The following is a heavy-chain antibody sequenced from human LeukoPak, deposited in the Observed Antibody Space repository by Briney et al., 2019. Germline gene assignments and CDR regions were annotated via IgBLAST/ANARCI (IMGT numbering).Heavy chain of an antibody. CDR2: IWYDGSNK. CDR1: GFTLSSYG. CDR3: ARDPDDYGDYSYFDY. V-gene: IGHV3-33*01. Sequence: PGRSLRLSCAASGFTLSSYGMHWVRQAPGKGLEWVAVIWYDGSNKYYADSVKGRFTISRDNSKNTLFLQMNSLRAEDTAVYYCARDPDDYGDYSYFDYWGQGTLVTVSS. D-gene: IGHD4-17*01. J-gene: IGHJ4*02.